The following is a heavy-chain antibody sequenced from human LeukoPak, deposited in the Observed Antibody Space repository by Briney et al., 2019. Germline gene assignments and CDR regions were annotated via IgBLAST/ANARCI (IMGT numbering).Heavy chain of an antibody. V-gene: IGHV1-69*01. D-gene: IGHD6-13*01. CDR3: ARNHAAAGSQH. CDR1: GGTFNSSG. Sequence: GASVKVSCKASGGTFNSSGISWVRQAPGQGLEWMGGIISFFGAAHYIQKFQGRLTITADESTSTAYMELSSLTSEDTAVYYCARNHAAAGSQHWGQGTLVTVSS. J-gene: IGHJ4*02. CDR2: IISFFGAA.